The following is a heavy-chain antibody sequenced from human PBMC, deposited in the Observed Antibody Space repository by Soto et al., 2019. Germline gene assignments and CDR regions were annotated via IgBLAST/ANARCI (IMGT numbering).Heavy chain of an antibody. J-gene: IGHJ4*02. V-gene: IGHV1-8*01. CDR1: GYTFTSYD. CDR3: ARGTRGYDILTGYYTGYYFDY. D-gene: IGHD3-9*01. CDR2: MNPNSGNT. Sequence: ASVKVSCKASGYTFTSYDINWVRQATGQGPEWMGWMNPNSGNTGYAQKFQGRVTMTRNTSTSTVYMELSSLRSEDTAVYYCARGTRGYDILTGYYTGYYFDYWGQGTLVTVSS.